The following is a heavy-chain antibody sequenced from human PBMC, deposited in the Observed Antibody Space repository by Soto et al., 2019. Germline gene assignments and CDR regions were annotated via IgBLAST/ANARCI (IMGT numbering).Heavy chain of an antibody. V-gene: IGHV1-24*01. CDR3: ATETGELRGHYYYGMAV. CDR2: FDPEDGET. D-gene: IGHD7-27*01. J-gene: IGHJ6*02. Sequence: ASVKVSCKVSGYTLTELSMHWVRQAPGKGLEWMGGFDPEDGETIYAQKFQGRVTMTEDTSTDTAYMELSSLRSEDTAVYYCATETGELRGHYYYGMAVWGQGTTVTVSS. CDR1: GYTLTELS.